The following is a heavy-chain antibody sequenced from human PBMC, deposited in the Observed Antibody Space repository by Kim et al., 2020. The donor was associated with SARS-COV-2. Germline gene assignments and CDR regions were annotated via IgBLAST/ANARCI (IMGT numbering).Heavy chain of an antibody. J-gene: IGHJ6*02. CDR1: GFTFSSYG. CDR3: AKDRAAAYYYYGMDV. D-gene: IGHD6-13*01. CDR2: IWYDGSNK. Sequence: GGSLRLSCAASGFTFSSYGMHWVRQAPGKGLEWVAVIWYDGSNKYYADSVKGRFTISRDNSKNTLYLQMNSLRAEDTAVYYCAKDRAAAYYYYGMDVWGQATTATVSS. V-gene: IGHV3-33*06.